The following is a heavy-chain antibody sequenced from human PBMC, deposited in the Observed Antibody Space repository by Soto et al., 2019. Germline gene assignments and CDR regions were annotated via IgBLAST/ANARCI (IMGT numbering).Heavy chain of an antibody. CDR2: IWYDGGDK. CDR1: GFAFSSFG. Sequence: QVQLVESGGGVVQPGTSLRLSCVASGFAFSSFGMHWVRQAPGKGLEWVAIIWYDGGDKYYGDSVKGRFTISRDNSKNTLFLQMNSLRAEDTAVYHCAFGNLSYYFDYWGQGTPVTVSS. D-gene: IGHD3-16*01. CDR3: AFGNLSYYFDY. V-gene: IGHV3-33*01. J-gene: IGHJ4*02.